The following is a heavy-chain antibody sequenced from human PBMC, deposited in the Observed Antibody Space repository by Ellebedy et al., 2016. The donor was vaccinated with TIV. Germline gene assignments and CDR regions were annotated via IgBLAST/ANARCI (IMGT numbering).Heavy chain of an antibody. CDR1: GFTFSYYS. J-gene: IGHJ4*02. V-gene: IGHV3-7*01. CDR2: INPDGSGK. CDR3: ARDPDYGGSGSFFDY. Sequence: PGGSLRLSCAASGFTFSYYSINWVRQAPGKGLERVAMINPDGSGKYYVDSVKGRFTISRDNAKNSLFLQMNWLRDEDTSVYYCARDPDYGGSGSFFDYWGQGTLVTVSS. D-gene: IGHD3-10*01.